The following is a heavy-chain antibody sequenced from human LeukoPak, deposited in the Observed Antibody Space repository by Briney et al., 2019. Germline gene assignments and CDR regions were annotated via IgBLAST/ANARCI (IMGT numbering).Heavy chain of an antibody. Sequence: GASVKVSCKASGYTFSSYAISWVRQAPGQGLEWMGGIIPIFGTANYAQKFQGRVTITADESTSTAYMELSSLRSEDTAVYYCAASSSWYVVGWFDPWGQGTLVTVSS. V-gene: IGHV1-69*13. CDR2: IIPIFGTA. CDR3: AASSSWYVVGWFDP. CDR1: GYTFSSYA. D-gene: IGHD6-13*01. J-gene: IGHJ5*02.